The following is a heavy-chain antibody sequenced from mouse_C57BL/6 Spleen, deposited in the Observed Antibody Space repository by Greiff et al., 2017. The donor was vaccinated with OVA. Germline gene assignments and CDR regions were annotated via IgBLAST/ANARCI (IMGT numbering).Heavy chain of an antibody. CDR2: ISNGGGST. CDR1: GFTFSDYY. CDR3: ARQGGTH. D-gene: IGHD3-3*01. V-gene: IGHV5-12*01. J-gene: IGHJ3*01. Sequence: EVQGVESGGGLVQPGGSLKLSCAASGFTFSDYYMYWVRQTPEKRLEWVAYISNGGGSTYYPDTVKGRFTISRDNAKNTLYLQMSRLKSEDTAMYYCARQGGTHWGQGTLVTVSA.